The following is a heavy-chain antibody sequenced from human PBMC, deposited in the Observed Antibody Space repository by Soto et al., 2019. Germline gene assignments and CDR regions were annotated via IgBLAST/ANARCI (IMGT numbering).Heavy chain of an antibody. CDR2: ISYDGNNK. CDR1: GFKFSTYG. J-gene: IGHJ6*02. D-gene: IGHD1-26*01. V-gene: IGHV3-30*18. Sequence: QVQLVESGGGVVQPGRSLRLSCGASGFKFSTYGMHWVRQAPGKGLEWVAVISYDGNNKDYADSVKGRFTISRDNSKNTSYLQMNSLRGEDTAVYYCAKGLVGYVFGVQDYYFGMDVWGQGTTDAVSS. CDR3: AKGLVGYVFGVQDYYFGMDV.